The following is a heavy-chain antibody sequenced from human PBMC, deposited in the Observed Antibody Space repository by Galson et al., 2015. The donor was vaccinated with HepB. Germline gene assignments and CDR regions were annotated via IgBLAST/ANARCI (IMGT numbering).Heavy chain of an antibody. CDR1: GFTFSGFT. CDR3: ARASGNYGDFDY. J-gene: IGHJ4*02. V-gene: IGHV3-21*01. Sequence: SLRLSCAASGFTFSGFTMTWVRQAPGKGLEWVSSISGTSSYIYYAASVKGRFTISRDNAKNSLYVQMNSLRAEDTAVYYCARASGNYGDFDYWGQGTLVTVSS. CDR2: ISGTSSYI. D-gene: IGHD1-7*01.